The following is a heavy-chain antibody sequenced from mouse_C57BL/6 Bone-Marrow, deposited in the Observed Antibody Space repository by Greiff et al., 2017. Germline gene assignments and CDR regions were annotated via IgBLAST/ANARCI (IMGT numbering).Heavy chain of an antibody. J-gene: IGHJ3*01. V-gene: IGHV1-69*01. CDR2: IDPSDSYT. Sequence: VQLQQPGAELVMPGASVKLSCKASGYTFTSYWMHWVKQRPGQGLEWIGEIDPSDSYTNYNQKFKGKSTLTVDKSSSTAYMQLSSLTSEDAAVYYCARETLFWFAYWGKGTLVTVSA. D-gene: IGHD1-1*01. CDR1: GYTFTSYW. CDR3: ARETLFWFAY.